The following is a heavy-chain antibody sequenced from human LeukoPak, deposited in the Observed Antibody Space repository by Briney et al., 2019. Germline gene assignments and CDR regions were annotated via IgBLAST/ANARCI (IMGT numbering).Heavy chain of an antibody. CDR1: GGSIISYY. Sequence: SETLSLTCTVSGGSIISYYWSWIRQPPGKGLEWIGYIYYSGSTNYNPSLKSRVTISVDTSKNQFSLRLSSVTAADTAVYYRATQYYDFWSDPNPYWFDPWGQGTLVTVSS. V-gene: IGHV4-59*01. CDR3: ATQYYDFWSDPNPYWFDP. D-gene: IGHD3-3*01. CDR2: IYYSGST. J-gene: IGHJ5*02.